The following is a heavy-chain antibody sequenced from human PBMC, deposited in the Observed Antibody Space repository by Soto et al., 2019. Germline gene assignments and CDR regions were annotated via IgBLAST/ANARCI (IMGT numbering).Heavy chain of an antibody. CDR1: GYTFTSYA. Sequence: ASVKVSCKASGYTFTSYAMHWARQAPGQRLEWMGWMNPNSGNTGYAQKFQGRVTMTRNTSISTAYMELSSLRSEDTAVYYCARTRRGYYYDSSGYYYERWFDPWGQGTLVTVSS. CDR2: MNPNSGNT. CDR3: ARTRRGYYYDSSGYYYERWFDP. V-gene: IGHV1-8*02. J-gene: IGHJ5*02. D-gene: IGHD3-22*01.